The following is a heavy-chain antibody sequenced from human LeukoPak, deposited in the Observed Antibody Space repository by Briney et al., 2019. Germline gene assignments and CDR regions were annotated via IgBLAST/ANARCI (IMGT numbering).Heavy chain of an antibody. Sequence: SETLSLTCTVSGGSITSTNYWSWSRQPPGQGLKWIGEFLLIGYTGFNPSLRRRVTISLDKSKNHHSLNLSTCADAATPVCFCSSESGPFSPFGHWGQGIRVSVPS. CDR3: SSESGPFSPFGH. CDR2: FLLIGYT. D-gene: IGHD1-26*01. CDR1: GGSITSTNY. J-gene: IGHJ4*02. V-gene: IGHV4-4*02.